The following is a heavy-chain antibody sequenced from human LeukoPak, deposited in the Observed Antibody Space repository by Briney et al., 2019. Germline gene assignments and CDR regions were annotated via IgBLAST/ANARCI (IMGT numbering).Heavy chain of an antibody. CDR2: IYYSGST. Sequence: PSETLSLTCIVSGGSISGYYWTWMRQPPGKGLEWIGYIYYSGSTNYNPSLKSRVTISVDTSKNQFSLNLSSVTAADTAVYYCARVGDNYDRSGYYFDYWGQGTLVTVSS. D-gene: IGHD3-22*01. J-gene: IGHJ4*02. CDR3: ARVGDNYDRSGYYFDY. CDR1: GGSISGYY. V-gene: IGHV4-59*01.